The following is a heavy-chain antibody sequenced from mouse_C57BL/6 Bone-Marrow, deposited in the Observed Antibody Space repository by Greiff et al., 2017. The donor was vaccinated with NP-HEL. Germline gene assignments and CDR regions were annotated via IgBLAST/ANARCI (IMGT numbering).Heavy chain of an antibody. CDR2: ISYDGSN. Sequence: ESGPGLVKPSQSLSLTCSVTGYSITSGYYWNWIRQFPGNKLEWMGYISYDGSNNYNPSLKNRISITRDTSKNQFFLKLNSVTTEDTATYYCARESSPLLDWYFDVWGTGTTVTVSS. CDR1: GYSITSGYY. V-gene: IGHV3-6*01. CDR3: ARESSPLLDWYFDV. D-gene: IGHD2-1*01. J-gene: IGHJ1*03.